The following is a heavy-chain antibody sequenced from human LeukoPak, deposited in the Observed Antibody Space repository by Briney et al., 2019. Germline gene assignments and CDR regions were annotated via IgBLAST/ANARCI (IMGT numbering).Heavy chain of an antibody. CDR3: AREGGPHYYDSRGKIWFDP. V-gene: IGHV4-59*01. Sequence: SETLSLTCTVSGGSISSYYWSWIRQPPGKGLEWIGYIYYSGSTNYNPSLKSRVTISVDTSKNQFSLKLSSVTAADTAVYYCAREGGPHYYDSRGKIWFDPWGQGTLVTVSS. J-gene: IGHJ5*02. CDR1: GGSISSYY. D-gene: IGHD3-22*01. CDR2: IYYSGST.